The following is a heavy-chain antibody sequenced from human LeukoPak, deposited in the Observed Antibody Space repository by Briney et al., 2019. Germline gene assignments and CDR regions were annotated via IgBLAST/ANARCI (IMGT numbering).Heavy chain of an antibody. J-gene: IGHJ4*02. D-gene: IGHD6-13*01. Sequence: TSETLSLTCTVSGGSISSYYWSWIRQPPGKGLEWIGYIYYSGSTNYNPSLKSRVTISVDTSKNQFSLKLSSVTAADTAVYYCARVGDSSSWGDFDYWGQGTLVTVSS. CDR3: ARVGDSSSWGDFDY. CDR1: GGSISSYY. CDR2: IYYSGST. V-gene: IGHV4-59*01.